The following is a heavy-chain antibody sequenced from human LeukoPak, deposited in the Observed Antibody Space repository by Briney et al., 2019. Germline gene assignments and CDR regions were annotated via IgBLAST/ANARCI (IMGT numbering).Heavy chain of an antibody. V-gene: IGHV3-15*01. CDR3: ATHFPAPGESTDY. Sequence: KTGGSLRLSCAVSGLTFNIAWMSWVRQAPGKGLEWVGRIKSKNDGGATDYAAPVKGRFTISRDDSKNTVYLQMHSLRSEDTAVYYCATHFPAPGESTDYWGQGTLVTVSS. D-gene: IGHD3-10*01. J-gene: IGHJ4*02. CDR1: GLTFNIAW. CDR2: IKSKNDGGAT.